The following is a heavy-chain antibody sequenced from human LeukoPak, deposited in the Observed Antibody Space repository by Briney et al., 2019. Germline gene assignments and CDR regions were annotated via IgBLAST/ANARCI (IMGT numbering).Heavy chain of an antibody. Sequence: GGSLRLSCAASGFTFSNAWMSWVRQAPGKGLGWVSSISSSSSYIYYADSVKGRFTISRDNAKNSLYLQMNSLRAEDTAVYYCARAPPLIAVAAPEGYWGQGTLVTVSS. D-gene: IGHD6-19*01. CDR2: ISSSSSYI. CDR3: ARAPPLIAVAAPEGY. V-gene: IGHV3-21*01. CDR1: GFTFSNAW. J-gene: IGHJ4*02.